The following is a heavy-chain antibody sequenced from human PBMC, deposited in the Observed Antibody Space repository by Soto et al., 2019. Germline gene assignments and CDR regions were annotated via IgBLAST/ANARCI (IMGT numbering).Heavy chain of an antibody. V-gene: IGHV4-30-2*01. CDR3: ATGQDWFDP. Sequence: LTCAVSGGCISSGGYSWSWIRQPPGKGLEWIGYIYHSGSTYYNPSLKSRVTISVDRAKNQFSLKLSSVTAADTAVYYSATGQDWFDPWGQGTPVTVAS. J-gene: IGHJ5*02. CDR1: GGCISSGGYS. CDR2: IYHSGST.